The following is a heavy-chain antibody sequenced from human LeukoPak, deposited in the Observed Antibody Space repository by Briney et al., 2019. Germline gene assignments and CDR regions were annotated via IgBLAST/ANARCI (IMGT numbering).Heavy chain of an antibody. D-gene: IGHD3-22*01. Sequence: SVKVSCKASGGTFSSYAISWVRQAPGQGLEWMGRIIPILGIANYAQKFQGRVTITADKSTSTAYMELSSLRSEDTAVYYCARDPHYYYDSSGYSWHRVKGGFDYWGQGTLVTVSS. CDR1: GGTFSSYA. J-gene: IGHJ4*02. CDR3: ARDPHYYYDSSGYSWHRVKGGFDY. CDR2: IIPILGIA. V-gene: IGHV1-69*04.